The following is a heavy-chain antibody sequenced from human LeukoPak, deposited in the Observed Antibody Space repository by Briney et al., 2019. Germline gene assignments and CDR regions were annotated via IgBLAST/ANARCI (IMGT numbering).Heavy chain of an antibody. D-gene: IGHD3-9*01. J-gene: IGHJ4*02. CDR1: KFTFSSYS. Sequence: GGSLRLSCAASKFTFSSYSMNWVRQAPGKGLEWVSSINSYSSYIYYADSVKGRFTISRDNAKKSLYLQMNSLRAEDTAVYYCARVRYFDWLGPFDYWGQGTLVTVSS. CDR2: INSYSSYI. CDR3: ARVRYFDWLGPFDY. V-gene: IGHV3-21*01.